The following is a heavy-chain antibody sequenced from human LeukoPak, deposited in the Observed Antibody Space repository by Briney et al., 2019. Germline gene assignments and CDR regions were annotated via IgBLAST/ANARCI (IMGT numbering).Heavy chain of an antibody. CDR2: IKQDGSEK. Sequence: GGSLRLSCAASGFTFSSYWMSWVRQAPGKGLEWVANIKQDGSEKYYVDSVKGRFTISRDNAKNSLYLQMNSLRAEDTAVYYCARDGRYYGSGSQDYWGQGTLVTVSS. D-gene: IGHD3-10*01. V-gene: IGHV3-7*01. CDR1: GFTFSSYW. CDR3: ARDGRYYGSGSQDY. J-gene: IGHJ4*02.